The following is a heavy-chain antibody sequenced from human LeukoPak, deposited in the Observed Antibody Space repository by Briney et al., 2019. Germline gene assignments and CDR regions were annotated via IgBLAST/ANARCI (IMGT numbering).Heavy chain of an antibody. CDR2: INHSGST. CDR3: ASRYGGPVAGLPPLYYFDY. V-gene: IGHV4-34*01. Sequence: SETLSLTCAVYGGSFSGYYWSWIRQPPGKGLEWIGEINHSGSTNYNPSLKGRVTISVDTSKNQFSLKLSSVTAADTAVYYCASRYGGPVAGLPPLYYFDYWGQGTLVTVSS. D-gene: IGHD6-19*01. CDR1: GGSFSGYY. J-gene: IGHJ4*02.